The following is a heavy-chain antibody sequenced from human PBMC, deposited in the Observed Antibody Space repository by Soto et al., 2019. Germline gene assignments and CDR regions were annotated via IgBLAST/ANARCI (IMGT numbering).Heavy chain of an antibody. CDR3: AKGGRQWLVTSDFNY. CDR1: GFTFSSYV. D-gene: IGHD6-19*01. J-gene: IGHJ4*02. Sequence: SLRLSCAASGFTFSSYVMHWVRQAPGKGLEWVSVISFDGSNKYYVDSVKGRFTISRDNSKNTLYLDMNSLRLEDTAVYYCAKGGRQWLVTSDFNYWGQGALVTVSS. CDR2: ISFDGSNK. V-gene: IGHV3-30*18.